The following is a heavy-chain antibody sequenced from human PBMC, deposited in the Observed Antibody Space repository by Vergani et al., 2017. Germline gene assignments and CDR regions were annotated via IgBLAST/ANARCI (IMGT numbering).Heavy chain of an antibody. Sequence: EVQLLESGGGLVQPGGSLRLSCAASGFTVSSYYMSWVRQAPGKGLEWVSVIYSGGSTYYADSVKGGFTISRDNSKNTLYLQMNSLRAEDTAVYYCARRTGESDAFDIWGQGTMVTVSS. CDR3: ARRTGESDAFDI. D-gene: IGHD4-17*01. CDR2: IYSGGST. V-gene: IGHV3-66*02. CDR1: GFTVSSYY. J-gene: IGHJ3*02.